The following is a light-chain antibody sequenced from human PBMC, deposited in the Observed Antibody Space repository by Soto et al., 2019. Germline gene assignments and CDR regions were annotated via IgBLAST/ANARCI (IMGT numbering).Light chain of an antibody. CDR1: SSDVGGYNY. CDR3: TSYTSSTVV. J-gene: IGLJ2*01. V-gene: IGLV2-14*01. CDR2: DVS. Sequence: QSALTQPASVSGSPGQSITISCTGTSSDVGGYNYVSWYQQHPGKAPKLMIYDVSNRPSGVSNRFSGSKSGNTASLTISGHQADDEAYYYCTSYTSSTVVFGGGTKLTV.